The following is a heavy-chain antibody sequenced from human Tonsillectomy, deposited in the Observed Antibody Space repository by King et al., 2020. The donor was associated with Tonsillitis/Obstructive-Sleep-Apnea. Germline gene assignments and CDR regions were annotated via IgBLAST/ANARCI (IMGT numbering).Heavy chain of an antibody. CDR1: GFTFSSYA. Sequence: VQLVESGGGVVQPGRSLRLSCAASGFTFSSYAMHWVRQAPGKGLEWVAVISLDGSNKYYADSVKGRFTISRDNSKNTLYLQMNSLRAEDTAVYYCSRAPEKRHRITIVQGVNEFWGQGTLVTVSS. CDR3: SRAPEKRHRITIVQGVNEF. V-gene: IGHV3-30*01. CDR2: ISLDGSNK. J-gene: IGHJ4*02. D-gene: IGHD3-10*01.